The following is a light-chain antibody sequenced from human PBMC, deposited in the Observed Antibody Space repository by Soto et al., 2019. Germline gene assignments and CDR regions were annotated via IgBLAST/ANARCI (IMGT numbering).Light chain of an antibody. V-gene: IGLV1-44*01. CDR1: SSNLGSNT. CDR2: SNH. CDR3: AAWYDSLNGWV. J-gene: IGLJ3*02. Sequence: QSVLTQPPSASGTPGQRVTISCSGGSSNLGSNTVHWYQQLPGTAPKLLIYSNHQRPSGVTDRFSGSKSGTSASLAISGLQSEDEADYYCAAWYDSLNGWVFGGGTKLTVL.